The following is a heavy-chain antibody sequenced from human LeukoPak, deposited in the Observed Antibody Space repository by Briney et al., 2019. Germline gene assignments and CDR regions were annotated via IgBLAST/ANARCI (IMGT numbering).Heavy chain of an antibody. CDR1: GFTFRNYW. J-gene: IGHJ4*02. Sequence: GGSLRLSCGASGFTFRNYWMSWVRQTPGKGLEWVANIKEDGSEKNYVDSVKGRFTISRDNAKNSLYLQMNSLRAEDTAVYYCARELLGGRADFDYWGQGTLVTVSS. CDR2: IKEDGSEK. D-gene: IGHD1-26*01. CDR3: ARELLGGRADFDY. V-gene: IGHV3-7*01.